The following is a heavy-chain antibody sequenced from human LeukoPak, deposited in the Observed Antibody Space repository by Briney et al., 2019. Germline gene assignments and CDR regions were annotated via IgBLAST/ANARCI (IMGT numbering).Heavy chain of an antibody. D-gene: IGHD6-19*01. V-gene: IGHV4-59*01. J-gene: IGHJ2*01. Sequence: SETLSLTCTASGGSISSYYWSWVRQPPGKGLEWIGYIYYSGSTNYNPSLKGRVTISVDTSKNQFSLKLSSVTAADTAVYYCARAIIAVTWYFDLWGRGTLVTVSS. CDR3: ARAIIAVTWYFDL. CDR1: GGSISSYY. CDR2: IYYSGST.